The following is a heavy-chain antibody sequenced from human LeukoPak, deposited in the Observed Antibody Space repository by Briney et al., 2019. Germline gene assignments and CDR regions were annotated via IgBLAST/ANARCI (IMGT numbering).Heavy chain of an antibody. CDR1: GGSFSGYY. CDR2: INHSGST. Sequence: SETLSLTCAVYGGSFSGYYWSWIRQPPGKGLEWIGEINHSGSTNYNPSLKSRVTISIDTSKNQFSLKLSSVTAADTAVYYCARDLGYSYGSHFDYWGQGTLVTVSS. CDR3: ARDLGYSYGSHFDY. D-gene: IGHD5-18*01. J-gene: IGHJ4*02. V-gene: IGHV4-34*01.